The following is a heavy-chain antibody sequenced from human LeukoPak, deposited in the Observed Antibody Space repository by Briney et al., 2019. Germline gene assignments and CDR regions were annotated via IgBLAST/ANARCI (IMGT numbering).Heavy chain of an antibody. Sequence: GGSLRLSCAASGFTFSSYAMHWVRQAPGKGLEWVAVISSDGSTKYYTDSVKGRFTISRDSSKNTLYLQMNSLRAEDTAVYYCAKDVSPETGDAFEIWGQGTMVTVSS. CDR3: AKDVSPETGDAFEI. CDR2: ISSDGSTK. D-gene: IGHD1-14*01. J-gene: IGHJ3*02. V-gene: IGHV3-30*18. CDR1: GFTFSSYA.